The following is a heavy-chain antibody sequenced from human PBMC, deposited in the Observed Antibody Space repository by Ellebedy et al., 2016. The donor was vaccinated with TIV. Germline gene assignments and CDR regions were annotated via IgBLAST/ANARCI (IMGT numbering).Heavy chain of an antibody. V-gene: IGHV3-48*02. CDR2: IRRSSGAI. J-gene: IGHJ4*02. CDR3: ARDKDWAFDY. CDR1: GFTFNSYS. D-gene: IGHD3-9*01. Sequence: PGGSLRLSCVASGFTFNSYSMNWVRQAPGKGLEWVSYIRRSSGAIYYADAVKGRFTISGDTAKNSLYLQMNSLRDKDTAIYYCARDKDWAFDYWGQGTLVTVSS.